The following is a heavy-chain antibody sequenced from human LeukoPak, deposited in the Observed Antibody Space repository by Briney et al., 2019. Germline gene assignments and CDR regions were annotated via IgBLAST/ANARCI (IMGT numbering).Heavy chain of an antibody. J-gene: IGHJ6*03. D-gene: IGHD3-10*01. Sequence: PGGSLRLSCAASGFTFSSYGMHWVRQAPGKGLEWVAFIRYDGSNKYYADSVKGRFTISRDNSKNTLYLQMNSLRAEDTAVYYCAKDMPDYYGLGSHYYYYYMDVWGKGTTVTVSS. CDR2: IRYDGSNK. CDR1: GFTFSSYG. CDR3: AKDMPDYYGLGSHYYYYYMDV. V-gene: IGHV3-30*02.